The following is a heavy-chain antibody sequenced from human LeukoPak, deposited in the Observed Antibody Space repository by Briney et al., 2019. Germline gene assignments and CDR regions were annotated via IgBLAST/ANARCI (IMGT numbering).Heavy chain of an antibody. D-gene: IGHD2-15*01. CDR3: ARARVVVAATESDY. J-gene: IGHJ4*02. V-gene: IGHV1-8*01. CDR2: MNPNSGNT. CDR1: GYTFTSYD. Sequence: ASVKVSCKASGYTFTSYDINWVRQATGQGLEWMGWMNPNSGNTGYAQKFQGRVTMTRNTSISTAYMELSSLRSEDTAEYYCARARVVVAATESDYWGQGTLVTVSS.